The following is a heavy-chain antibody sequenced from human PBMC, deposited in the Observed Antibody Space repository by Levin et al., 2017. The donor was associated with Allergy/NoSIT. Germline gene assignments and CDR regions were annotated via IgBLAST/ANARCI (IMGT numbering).Heavy chain of an antibody. D-gene: IGHD3-22*01. CDR1: SGSVRNSNYY. Sequence: SQTLSLTCTVSSGSVRNSNYYWGWIRQPPGKGLEWIGSVFFSGTTSYNTSLKSRVTMSVDTSKNQVSLKLTSVTAADSAAYYCARHVYFYDRSGFLFDFWGRGTLVTVSS. J-gene: IGHJ4*02. V-gene: IGHV4-39*01. CDR2: VFFSGTT. CDR3: ARHVYFYDRSGFLFDF.